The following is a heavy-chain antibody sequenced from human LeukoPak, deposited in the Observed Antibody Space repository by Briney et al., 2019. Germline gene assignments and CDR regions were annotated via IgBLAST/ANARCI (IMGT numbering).Heavy chain of an antibody. J-gene: IGHJ3*02. Sequence: SETLSLTCTVSGYSISSGYYWGWIRQPPGKGLEWIGSIYHSGSTYYNPSLKSRVTISVDTSKNQFSLKLSSVTAADTAVYYCAREDSGYDDAFDIWGQGTMVTVSS. CDR1: GYSISSGYY. V-gene: IGHV4-38-2*02. CDR2: IYHSGST. CDR3: AREDSGYDDAFDI. D-gene: IGHD5-12*01.